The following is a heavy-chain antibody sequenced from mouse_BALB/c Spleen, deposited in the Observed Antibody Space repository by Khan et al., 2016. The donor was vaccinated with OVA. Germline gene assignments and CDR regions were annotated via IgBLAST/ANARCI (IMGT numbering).Heavy chain of an antibody. D-gene: IGHD1-1*01. CDR2: ISYSGNT. J-gene: IGHJ2*01. V-gene: IGHV3-2*02. CDR1: GYSITTDYA. CDR3: ARIYEGDFDY. Sequence: EVQLQESGPGLVKPSQSLSLTCTVTGYSITTDYAWNWIRQFPGNKLEWTGYISYSGNTKYNPSLKSRISITRATSKNQVFLQWNSEATGDTVRSYSARIYEGDFDYWGQGTTLTVSS.